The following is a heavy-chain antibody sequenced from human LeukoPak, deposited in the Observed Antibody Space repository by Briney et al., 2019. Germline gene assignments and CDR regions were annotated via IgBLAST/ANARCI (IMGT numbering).Heavy chain of an antibody. CDR1: GYTFIGHY. V-gene: IGHV1-2*02. CDR2: INPYSGVT. D-gene: IGHD6-13*01. CDR3: ARDHIDDSSTSAPGTDGFDP. Sequence: ASVQVFCKASGYTFIGHYIHWMRQAPGQGLEWVGWINPYSGVTNYADNFQGRVTLTRDTSSSTAYMELTSLRSDDTAVYYCARDHIDDSSTSAPGTDGFDPWGQGTLVTVSS. J-gene: IGHJ5*02.